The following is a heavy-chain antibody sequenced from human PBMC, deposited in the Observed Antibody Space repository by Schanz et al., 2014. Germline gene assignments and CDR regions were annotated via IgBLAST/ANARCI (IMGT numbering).Heavy chain of an antibody. CDR2: ITAYNGDT. CDR1: GYTFTSHG. CDR3: AGTYCSSTSCYTGYYYMDV. Sequence: QVQLVQSGAEVKKPGASVKVSCKASGYTFTSHGISWVRQAPGQGLEWMGWITAYNGDTNYALKLQGRVTMTTDTSTGTAYMELRSLRSEDTAVYYCAGTYCSSTSCYTGYYYMDVWGKGTTVTVSS. D-gene: IGHD2-2*02. V-gene: IGHV1-18*01. J-gene: IGHJ6*03.